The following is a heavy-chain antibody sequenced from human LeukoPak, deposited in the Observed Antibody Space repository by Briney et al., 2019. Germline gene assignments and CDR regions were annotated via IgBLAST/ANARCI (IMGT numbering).Heavy chain of an antibody. J-gene: IGHJ3*02. CDR2: INHSGST. CDR1: GGSFSVYY. CDR3: ARGRTYYYDSRGYYLPDDAFDI. D-gene: IGHD3-22*01. Sequence: SETLSLTCAVYGGSFSVYYWSWLRQPPGKGLEWIGEINHSGSTNYNPSLKSRVTITVDTSNKQFSQTLSSVTAADTAVYHCARGRTYYYDSRGYYLPDDAFDIWGAGTMVTVSS. V-gene: IGHV4-34*01.